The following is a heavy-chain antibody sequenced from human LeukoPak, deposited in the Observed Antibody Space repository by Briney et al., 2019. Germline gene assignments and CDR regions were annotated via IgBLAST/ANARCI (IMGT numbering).Heavy chain of an antibody. V-gene: IGHV4-34*01. Sequence: PSETLSLTCAVYGGSFSGYYWSWIRQPPGKGLEWIGEIIHSGSTNYNLSLKSRVTISADTSKNQFSLNLRSVIAADTAVYYCARGLRLGYCSGGSCYYWFDPWGQGTRVTVSS. D-gene: IGHD2-15*01. CDR3: ARGLRLGYCSGGSCYYWFDP. CDR2: IIHSGST. CDR1: GGSFSGYY. J-gene: IGHJ5*02.